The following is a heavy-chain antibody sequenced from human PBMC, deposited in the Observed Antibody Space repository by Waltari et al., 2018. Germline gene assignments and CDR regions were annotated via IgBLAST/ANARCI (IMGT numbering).Heavy chain of an antibody. CDR3: ARVPSYYYGSGYLIGYYGMDV. Sequence: QVQLQESGPGLVKPSQTLSLTCTVSGGSISSGRYYWSWIRQPAGKGLEWIGRIYTSGSTNYNPSLKSRVTISVDTSKNQFSLKLSSVTAADTAVYYCARVPSYYYGSGYLIGYYGMDVWGQGTTVTVSS. D-gene: IGHD3-10*01. CDR1: GGSISSGRYY. CDR2: IYTSGST. J-gene: IGHJ6*02. V-gene: IGHV4-61*02.